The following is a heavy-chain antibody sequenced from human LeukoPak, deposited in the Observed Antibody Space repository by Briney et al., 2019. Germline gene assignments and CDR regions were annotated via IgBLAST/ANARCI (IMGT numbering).Heavy chain of an antibody. J-gene: IGHJ3*02. CDR2: ISGSGTGT. Sequence: GGSLRLSCAASGFTFSSSAMSRVRQAPGKGLYWVSAISGSGTGTYYADSVRGRFTISRDNSKNTLYLQMNSLRAEDTAVYYCAKEALDAFDIWGQGTMVTVSS. CDR1: GFTFSSSA. V-gene: IGHV3-23*01. CDR3: AKEALDAFDI. D-gene: IGHD3-3*02.